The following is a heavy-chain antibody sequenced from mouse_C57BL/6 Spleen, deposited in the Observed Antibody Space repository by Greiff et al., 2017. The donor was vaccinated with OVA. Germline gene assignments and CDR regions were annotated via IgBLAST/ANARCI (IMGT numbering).Heavy chain of an antibody. Sequence: VQLQQSGAELVKPGASVKMSCKASGYTFTSYWITWVKQRPGQGLEWIGDIYPGSGSTNYNEKFKSKATLTVDTSSSTAYMQLSSLTSEDSAVYYCAREWDYDFVNWGQGTTLTVSS. CDR3: AREWDYDFVN. J-gene: IGHJ2*01. D-gene: IGHD2-4*01. V-gene: IGHV1-55*01. CDR1: GYTFTSYW. CDR2: IYPGSGST.